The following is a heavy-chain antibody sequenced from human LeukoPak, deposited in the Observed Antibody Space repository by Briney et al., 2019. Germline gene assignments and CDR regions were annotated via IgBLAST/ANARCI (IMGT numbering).Heavy chain of an antibody. CDR1: GFTFSDYY. Sequence: PGGSLRLSCAASGFTFSDYYMNWIRQAPGKGLDWVSYISSSATTIYYADSVKGRFTISRDNAKKSLYLQMNSLRAEDTAVYYCARDHSSSWNYFDYWGQGTLVTVSS. CDR3: ARDHSSSWNYFDY. D-gene: IGHD6-13*01. J-gene: IGHJ4*02. V-gene: IGHV3-11*04. CDR2: ISSSATTI.